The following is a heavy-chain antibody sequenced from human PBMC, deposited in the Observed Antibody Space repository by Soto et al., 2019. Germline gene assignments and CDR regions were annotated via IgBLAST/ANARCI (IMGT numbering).Heavy chain of an antibody. D-gene: IGHD3-10*01. CDR2: LYHSGST. CDR1: GGSISSGGYS. Sequence: QLQLQESGSGLVKPSQTLSLTCAVSGGSISSGGYSWSWIRQPPGKGLEWIGYLYHSGSTYYNPSLESRVTRSVDRSKNQFSLKLSSVTAADTAVYYCARGIYYYGSGSYYKRETNWFDPWGQGTLVTVSS. J-gene: IGHJ5*02. CDR3: ARGIYYYGSGSYYKRETNWFDP. V-gene: IGHV4-30-2*01.